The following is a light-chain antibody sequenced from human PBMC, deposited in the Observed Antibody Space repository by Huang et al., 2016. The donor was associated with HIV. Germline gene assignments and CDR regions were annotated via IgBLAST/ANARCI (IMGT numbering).Light chain of an antibody. V-gene: IGKV1-5*03. CDR3: QQYINYPWT. J-gene: IGKJ1*01. CDR1: QSISDY. CDR2: KAS. Sequence: DIQMTQSPSTLSASVGDRVTITCRASQSISDYLAWYQQKPGEAPNLLIYKASSLEGGVPPRFSGSGSGTEFTLTISSLQADDVATYYCQQYINYPWTFGQGTLVEIK.